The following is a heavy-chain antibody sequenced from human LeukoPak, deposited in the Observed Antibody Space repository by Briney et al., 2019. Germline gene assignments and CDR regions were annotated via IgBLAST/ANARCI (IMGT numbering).Heavy chain of an antibody. V-gene: IGHV3-11*05. CDR1: AFTFSDYY. Sequence: GGSLRLSCAASAFTFSDYYMSWIRQAPGKGLEWVSYISSGSSYTKYADSVKGRFTISRDNAKNSLYLQMNSLRAEDTAVYYCARERAGSFDYWGQGTLVTVSS. D-gene: IGHD6-19*01. CDR3: ARERAGSFDY. CDR2: ISSGSSYT. J-gene: IGHJ4*02.